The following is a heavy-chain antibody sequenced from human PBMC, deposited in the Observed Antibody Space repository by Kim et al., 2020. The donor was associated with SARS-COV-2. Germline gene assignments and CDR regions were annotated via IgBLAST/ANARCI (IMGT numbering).Heavy chain of an antibody. J-gene: IGHJ3*02. Sequence: GGSLRLSCAASGFTFSSYSMNWVRQAPGKGLEWVSSISSSSSYIYYADSVKGRFTISRDNAKNSLYLQMNSLRAEDTAVYYCFSWVDSHSNHAFDIWGQGTMVTVSS. V-gene: IGHV3-21*01. CDR2: ISSSSSYI. CDR1: GFTFSSYS. D-gene: IGHD2-15*01. CDR3: FSWVDSHSNHAFDI.